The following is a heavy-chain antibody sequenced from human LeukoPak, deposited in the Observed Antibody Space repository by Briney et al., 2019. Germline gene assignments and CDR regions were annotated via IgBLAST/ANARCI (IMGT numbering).Heavy chain of an antibody. CDR1: GGSISSYY. Sequence: PSETLSLTCTVSGGSISSYYWSWIRQPPGKGLEWIGYIYFSGSTNYNPSLKSRVTISVDTSKNQFSLNLSSVTAADTAVYYCARGDYYDSSGYSNWFDPWGQGTLVTVSS. J-gene: IGHJ5*02. CDR2: IYFSGST. D-gene: IGHD3-22*01. V-gene: IGHV4-59*12. CDR3: ARGDYYDSSGYSNWFDP.